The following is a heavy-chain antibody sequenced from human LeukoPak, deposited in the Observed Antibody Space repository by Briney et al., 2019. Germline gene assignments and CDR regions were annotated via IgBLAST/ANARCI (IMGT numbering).Heavy chain of an antibody. D-gene: IGHD4-23*01. Sequence: SVKVSCKASGGTFSSYTISWVRQAPGQGLEWMGGIIPIFGTAHYAQKFQGRVTITADESTSTAYMELSSLRSEDTAVYYCARGDYGGNSGNYYYYYMDVWGKGTTVTISS. CDR3: ARGDYGGNSGNYYYYYMDV. J-gene: IGHJ6*03. V-gene: IGHV1-69*13. CDR1: GGTFSSYT. CDR2: IIPIFGTA.